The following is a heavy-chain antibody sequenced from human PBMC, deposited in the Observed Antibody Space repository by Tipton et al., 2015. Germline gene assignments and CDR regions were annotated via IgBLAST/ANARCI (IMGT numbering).Heavy chain of an antibody. CDR2: IYYSGTS. CDR1: GGSVTSGSYY. D-gene: IGHD6-13*01. J-gene: IGHJ5*02. Sequence: TLSLTCTVSGGSVTSGSYYWSWIRQPPGKGLEWIGFIYYSGTSIYSPSLEGRVTMSVDTAKNQFSLRLSSVTAADTAVYYCARSLFPETAGLENWFDPWGQGTLVTVSS. V-gene: IGHV4-61*01. CDR3: ARSLFPETAGLENWFDP.